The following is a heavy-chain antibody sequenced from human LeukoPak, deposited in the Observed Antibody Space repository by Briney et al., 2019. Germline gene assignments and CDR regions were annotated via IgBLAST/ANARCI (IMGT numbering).Heavy chain of an antibody. J-gene: IGHJ2*01. CDR1: GGPISSYY. Sequence: SETLSLTCTVSGGPISSYYWSWIRQPPGKGLEWIGYIYYSGSTNYNPSLKSRVTISVDTSKNQFSLKLSSVTAADTAVYYCARGPRIMRYFDLWGRGTLVTVSS. D-gene: IGHD3-16*01. V-gene: IGHV4-59*01. CDR2: IYYSGST. CDR3: ARGPRIMRYFDL.